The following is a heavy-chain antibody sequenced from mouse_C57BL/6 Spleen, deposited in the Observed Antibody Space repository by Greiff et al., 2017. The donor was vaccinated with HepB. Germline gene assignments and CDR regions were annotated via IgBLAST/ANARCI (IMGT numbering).Heavy chain of an antibody. CDR3: TRGEMVSTRRGYAMYY. J-gene: IGHJ4*01. CDR2: IDPETGGT. D-gene: IGHD2-2*01. CDR1: GYTFTDYE. Sequence: VQLQQSGAELVRPGASVTLSCKASGYTFTDYEMHWVKQTPVHGLEWIGAIDPETGGTAYNQKFKGKAILTADKSSSTAYMELRSLTSEDSAVYYCTRGEMVSTRRGYAMYYWGQGTSVTASS. V-gene: IGHV1-15*01.